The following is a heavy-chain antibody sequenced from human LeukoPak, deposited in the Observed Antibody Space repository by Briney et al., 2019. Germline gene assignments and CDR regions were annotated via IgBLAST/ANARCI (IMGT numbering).Heavy chain of an antibody. CDR3: ARELMRGSGPPDKYSSYSSGMDA. D-gene: IGHD3-10*01. CDR1: GFTFSSYG. Sequence: GGSLRLSCAASGFTFSSYGMHWVRQAPGKGLEWVAVIWYDGSNKYYADSVKGRFTISRDNSKNTLYLQMNSLRAEDTAVYYCARELMRGSGPPDKYSSYSSGMDAGGQGTTVTVS. CDR2: IWYDGSNK. V-gene: IGHV3-33*01. J-gene: IGHJ6*02.